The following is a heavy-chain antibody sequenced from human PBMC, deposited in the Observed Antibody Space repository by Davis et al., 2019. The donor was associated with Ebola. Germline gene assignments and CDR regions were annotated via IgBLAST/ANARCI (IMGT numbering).Heavy chain of an antibody. V-gene: IGHV4-39*01. Sequence: MPSETLSLTCTVSGGSISSSSYYWGWIRQPPGKGLEWIGSIYYSGSTYYNPSLKSRVTISVDTSKNQFSLKLSSVTAADTAVYYCARQLGYCISTSCSHFDYWGQGTLVTVSS. CDR2: IYYSGST. J-gene: IGHJ4*02. CDR3: ARQLGYCISTSCSHFDY. D-gene: IGHD2-2*01. CDR1: GGSISSSSYY.